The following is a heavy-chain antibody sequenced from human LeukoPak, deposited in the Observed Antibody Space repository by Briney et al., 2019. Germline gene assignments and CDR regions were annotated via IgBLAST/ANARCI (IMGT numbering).Heavy chain of an antibody. Sequence: GRSLRLSCAASGFTFDDYAMHWVRQATGKGLEWVSGISWNSGSIGYADSVKGRFTISRDNAKNSLYLQMNSLRAEDTALYYCAKATMGSGSYLDGMDVWGQGTTVTVSS. CDR1: GFTFDDYA. D-gene: IGHD3-10*01. CDR3: AKATMGSGSYLDGMDV. CDR2: ISWNSGSI. V-gene: IGHV3-9*01. J-gene: IGHJ6*02.